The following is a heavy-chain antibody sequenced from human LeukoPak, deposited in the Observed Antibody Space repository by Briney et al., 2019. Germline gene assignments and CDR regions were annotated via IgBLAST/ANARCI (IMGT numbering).Heavy chain of an antibody. CDR1: GFTFSSYT. D-gene: IGHD2-15*01. V-gene: IGHV3-21*01. CDR2: ITRSSNYI. Sequence: GGSLRLSCAASGFTFSSYTMNWVRQAPGKGLEWVSSITRSSNYIYYADSVKGRFTISRDNAKNSLSLQMNSLRAEDTSVYYCARDGRNWGQGTLVTVSS. J-gene: IGHJ4*02. CDR3: ARDGRN.